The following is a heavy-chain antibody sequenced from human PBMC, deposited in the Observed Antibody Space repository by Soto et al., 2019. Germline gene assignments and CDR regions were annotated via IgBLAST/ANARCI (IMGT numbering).Heavy chain of an antibody. CDR2: INPSGGST. CDR3: ARDLSQLLWFGELLPHYYYCGMDV. Sequence: ASVKVSCKASGYTFTSYYMHWVRQAPGQGLEWMGIINPSGGSTSYAQKFQGRVTMTRDTSTSTVYMELSSLRSEDTAVYYCARDLSQLLWFGELLPHYYYCGMDVWGQGTTVTVSS. J-gene: IGHJ6*02. D-gene: IGHD3-10*01. V-gene: IGHV1-46*01. CDR1: GYTFTSYY.